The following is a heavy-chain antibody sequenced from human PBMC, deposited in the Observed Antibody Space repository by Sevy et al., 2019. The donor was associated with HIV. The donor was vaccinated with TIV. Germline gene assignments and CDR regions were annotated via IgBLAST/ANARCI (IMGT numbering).Heavy chain of an antibody. V-gene: IGHV3-30*18. CDR2: ISYDGSNK. D-gene: IGHD5-12*01. CDR1: GFTFSSYG. CDR3: AKAPTGGYDSRRVYYGMDV. J-gene: IGHJ6*02. Sequence: GGSLRLSCAASGFTFSSYGMHWVRQAPGKGLEWVAVISYDGSNKYYADSVKGRFTISRDNSKNTPYLQMNSLRAEDTAVYYCAKAPTGGYDSRRVYYGMDVWCQGTTVTVSS.